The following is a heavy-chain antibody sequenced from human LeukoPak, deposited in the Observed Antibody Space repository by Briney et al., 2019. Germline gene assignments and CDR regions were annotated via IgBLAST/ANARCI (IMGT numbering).Heavy chain of an antibody. J-gene: IGHJ4*02. Sequence: GGSLRLSCAASGFTFSSYGMHWVRQAPGKGLEWVAVILNDGSNKYYADSVKGRFTISRDNSKSALYLQMNSLRAEDTAVYYCARSRSGGSLLGYWSQGTLVPVSS. CDR2: ILNDGSNK. D-gene: IGHD2-15*01. V-gene: IGHV3-30*03. CDR3: ARSRSGGSLLGY. CDR1: GFTFSSYG.